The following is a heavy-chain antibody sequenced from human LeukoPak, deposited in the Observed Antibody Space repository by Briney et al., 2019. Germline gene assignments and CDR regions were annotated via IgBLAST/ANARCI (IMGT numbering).Heavy chain of an antibody. CDR3: ARVRDYYYYYYGMDV. CDR1: GFTFSSYA. J-gene: IGHJ6*02. V-gene: IGHV3-30-3*01. CDR2: ISYDGSNK. Sequence: GGSLRLSCAASGFTFSSYAMHWVRQAPGKGLEWVAVISYDGSNKYYADSVKGRFTISRDNSKNTLYLQMNSLRAEDTAVYYCARVRDYYYYYYGMDVWGQGTTVTVSS.